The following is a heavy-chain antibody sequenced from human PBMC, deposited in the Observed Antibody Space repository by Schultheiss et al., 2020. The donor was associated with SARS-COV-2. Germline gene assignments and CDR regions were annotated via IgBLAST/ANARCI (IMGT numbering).Heavy chain of an antibody. CDR1: GDSLSGYY. J-gene: IGHJ6*04. CDR3: ARDPRGGGYSGGTRYSYYYGMDV. D-gene: IGHD5-12*01. CDR2: IYHSGTT. V-gene: IGHV4-59*01. Sequence: GSLRLSCTVSGDSLSGYYWNWIRQSPGKGLEWVGHIYHSGTTKYNPSLKGRVTISVDLSKNQFSLNLRSVTAADAAMYYCARDPRGGGYSGGTRYSYYYGMDVWGKGTTVTVSS.